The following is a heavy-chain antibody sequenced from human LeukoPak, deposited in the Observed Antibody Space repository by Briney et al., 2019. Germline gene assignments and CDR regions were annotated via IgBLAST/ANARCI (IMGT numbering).Heavy chain of an antibody. CDR3: ASWTYYDFWSGYGLDAFDI. CDR2: IYTSGST. CDR1: GGSISSGSYY. J-gene: IGHJ3*02. V-gene: IGHV4-61*02. Sequence: SETLSLTCTVSGGSISSGSYYWSWIRQPAGKGLEWIGRIYTSGSTNYNPSLKSRVTISVDTSKNQFSLKLSSVTAADTAVYYCASWTYYDFWSGYGLDAFDIWGQGTMVTVSS. D-gene: IGHD3-3*01.